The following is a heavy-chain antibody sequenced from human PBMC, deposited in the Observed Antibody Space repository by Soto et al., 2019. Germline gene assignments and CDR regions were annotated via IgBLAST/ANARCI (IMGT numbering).Heavy chain of an antibody. CDR2: IVPIFGTF. Sequence: QVHLVQSVAEVKKPGSSVRVSCTVSGGTFGRNTIVWVRQAPEQGLECMGHIVPIFGTFKYAQKFQGRVTFTAGESSTTAYMDLSSLTSEDTAVYFCARDLNWALDYWGQGTLVTVSS. J-gene: IGHJ4*02. D-gene: IGHD7-27*01. CDR1: GGTFGRNT. V-gene: IGHV1-69*01. CDR3: ARDLNWALDY.